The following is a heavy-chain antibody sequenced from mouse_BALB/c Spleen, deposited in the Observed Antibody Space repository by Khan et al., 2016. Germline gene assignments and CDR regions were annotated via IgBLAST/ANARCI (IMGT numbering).Heavy chain of an antibody. Sequence: VRLQQSGAELVRPGALVKLSCKASGFNIKDYYLHWVKQRPEQGLEWVGWIDPENGHTIYDQKFKGKASMTADTSSNTAYLQLRSLTSEDTAVYYCAGEISYHASRGFAYWGQGTLVTVSA. CDR3: AGEISYHASRGFAY. J-gene: IGHJ3*01. CDR1: GFNIKDYY. CDR2: IDPENGHT. V-gene: IGHV14-1*02. D-gene: IGHD2-12*01.